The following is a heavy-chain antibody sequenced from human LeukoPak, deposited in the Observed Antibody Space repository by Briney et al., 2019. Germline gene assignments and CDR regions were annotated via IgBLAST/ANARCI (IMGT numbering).Heavy chain of an antibody. D-gene: IGHD4-23*01. CDR2: IYYSGST. V-gene: IGHV4-59*12. CDR1: GGSISSYY. Sequence: SETLSLTCTVSGGSISSYYWSWIRRPPGKGLEWIGYIYYSGSTNYNPSLKSRVTISVDTSKNQFSLKLSSVTAADTAVYYCARDTYGGPPNWYFDLWGRGTLVTVSS. J-gene: IGHJ2*01. CDR3: ARDTYGGPPNWYFDL.